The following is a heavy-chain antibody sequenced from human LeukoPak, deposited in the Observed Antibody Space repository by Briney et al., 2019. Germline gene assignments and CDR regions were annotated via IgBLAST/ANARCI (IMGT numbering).Heavy chain of an antibody. D-gene: IGHD1-26*01. J-gene: IGHJ5*02. V-gene: IGHV3-21*01. Sequence: GGSLRLSCAASGFTFSSYSMNWVRQAPGKGLEWVSSISSSSSYIYYADSVEGRFTISRDNAKNSLYLQMNSLRAEDTAVYYCARASEWELRAWGQGTLVTVSS. CDR3: ARASEWELRA. CDR1: GFTFSSYS. CDR2: ISSSSSYI.